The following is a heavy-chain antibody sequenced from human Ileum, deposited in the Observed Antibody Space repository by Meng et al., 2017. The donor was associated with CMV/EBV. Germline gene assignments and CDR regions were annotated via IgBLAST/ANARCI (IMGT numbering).Heavy chain of an antibody. CDR2: ISYDGSKK. CDR3: AKDFTYCYETSGYYPPYYFDY. V-gene: IGHV3-30*18. J-gene: IGHJ4*02. CDR1: YG. D-gene: IGHD3-22*01. Sequence: YGMHWVSQPPGKWLKWVALISYDGSKKYYADSVKGRFTISRDNFKNTLYLQMNSLRAEDTAVYYCAKDFTYCYETSGYYPPYYFDYWGQGTLVTVSS.